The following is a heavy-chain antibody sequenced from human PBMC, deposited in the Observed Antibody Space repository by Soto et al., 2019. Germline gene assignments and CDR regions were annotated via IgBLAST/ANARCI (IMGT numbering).Heavy chain of an antibody. J-gene: IGHJ4*02. V-gene: IGHV4-4*07. CDR2: IYTSGAT. Sequence: PSETLSLTCTVSGGSISFSYWSWIRQPAGKGLEWIGRIYTSGATNYNPSLKSRVTMSVDTSKNQFSLKLSSVTAADTAVYYCERTAVASTPYFDFWGQGTLVTVS. CDR1: GGSISFSY. D-gene: IGHD2-15*01. CDR3: ERTAVASTPYFDF.